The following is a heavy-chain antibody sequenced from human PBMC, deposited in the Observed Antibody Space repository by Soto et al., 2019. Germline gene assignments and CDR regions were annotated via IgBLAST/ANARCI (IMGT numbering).Heavy chain of an antibody. J-gene: IGHJ4*02. Sequence: GGSLRLSCAASGFTFSSYGMSWVRQAPGKGLEWVSAIIGNGGITYYADSVKGRFTISRDNSRNTLYLQMNSLRAEDTARYYCAKVTGSGWPYYFDYWGQGTLVTSPQ. D-gene: IGHD6-19*01. CDR3: AKVTGSGWPYYFDY. V-gene: IGHV3-23*01. CDR1: GFTFSSYG. CDR2: IIGNGGIT.